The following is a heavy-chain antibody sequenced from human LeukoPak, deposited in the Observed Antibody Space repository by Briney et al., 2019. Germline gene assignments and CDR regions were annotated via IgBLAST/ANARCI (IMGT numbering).Heavy chain of an antibody. D-gene: IGHD2-15*01. CDR1: GGTFSSYA. CDR3: ARERRPYCSGGSCYRAFDI. Sequence: SVKVSCKASGGTFSSYAISWVRQAPGQGLEWMGGIIPIFGAANYAQKFQGRVTITADESTSTAYMELSSLRSEDTAVYYCARERRPYCSGGSCYRAFDIWGQGTMVTVSS. V-gene: IGHV1-69*13. CDR2: IIPIFGAA. J-gene: IGHJ3*02.